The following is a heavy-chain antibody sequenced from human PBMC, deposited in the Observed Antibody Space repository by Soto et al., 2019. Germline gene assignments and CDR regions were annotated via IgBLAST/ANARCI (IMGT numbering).Heavy chain of an antibody. CDR3: ANNREIYFRGYFYY. CDR1: GFTFSSYA. D-gene: IGHD2-21*01. V-gene: IGHV3-23*01. Sequence: GGSLRLSCAASGFTFSSYAMSWVRQAPGKGLEWVSAISGSGGSTYYADSVKGRFTISRDNSKNTLYLQMNSLRAEDTAVYYCANNREIYFRGYFYYRAQRTPVTVSS. J-gene: IGHJ4*02. CDR2: ISGSGGST.